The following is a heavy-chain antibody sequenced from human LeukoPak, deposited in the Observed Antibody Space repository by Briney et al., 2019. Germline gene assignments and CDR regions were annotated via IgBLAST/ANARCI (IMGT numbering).Heavy chain of an antibody. J-gene: IGHJ4*02. D-gene: IGHD2-8*01. Sequence: GRSLRLSCAASGFTFSSYAMHWVRQAPGKGLEWVAVISYDGSNKYYADSVKGRFTISRDNSKNTLYLQMNSLRAEDTAVYYCARSHFDIVLMAYAIETGGVDYWGQGTLVTVSS. CDR3: ARSHFDIVLMAYAIETGGVDY. V-gene: IGHV3-30-3*01. CDR2: ISYDGSNK. CDR1: GFTFSSYA.